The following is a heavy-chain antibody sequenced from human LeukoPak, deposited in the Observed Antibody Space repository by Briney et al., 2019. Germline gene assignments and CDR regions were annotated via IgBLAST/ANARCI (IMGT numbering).Heavy chain of an antibody. D-gene: IGHD2-2*01. CDR2: INWSGGST. J-gene: IGHJ3*01. CDR1: GFTFDDYG. CDR3: AKDRSCTGSSCNVGS. V-gene: IGHV3-20*04. Sequence: PGGSLRLSCAASGFTFDDYGMSWVRQAPGKGLEWVSGINWSGGSTGYADSVKGRFTISRDNAKNSLYLQMNSLRAEDTAVYYCAKDRSCTGSSCNVGSWGQGTMVTVSS.